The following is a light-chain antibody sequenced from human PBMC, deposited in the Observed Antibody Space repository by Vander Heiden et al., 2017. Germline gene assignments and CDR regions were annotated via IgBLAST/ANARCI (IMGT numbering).Light chain of an antibody. V-gene: IGKV1D-8*02. CDR1: QGYSRY. J-gene: IGKJ2*01. CDR2: AAS. CDR3: RQYYSIPST. Sequence: IWMTQSPSLLSASTGDRVTISCRMSQGYSRYLALYQETPGKAPALLLYAASTLQGRVPPTFSGSSCAAAFTLTIICLQPEDFAAYYCRQYYSIPSTFGPGTKLEIK.